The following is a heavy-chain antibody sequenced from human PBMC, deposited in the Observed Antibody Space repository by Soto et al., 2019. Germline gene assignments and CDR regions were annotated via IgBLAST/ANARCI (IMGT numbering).Heavy chain of an antibody. Sequence: QVQLVESGGGVVQPGRSLRLSCAASGFTFSSYGMHWVRQAPGKGLEWVAVISYDGSNKYYADSVKGRFTISRDNSKNTLNLLMNRPRAEDTAVYYCTVGSSRTNPALPFDYWGQGTLVTVSS. V-gene: IGHV3-30*03. CDR3: TVGSSRTNPALPFDY. CDR2: ISYDGSNK. J-gene: IGHJ4*02. CDR1: GFTFSSYG. D-gene: IGHD1-26*01.